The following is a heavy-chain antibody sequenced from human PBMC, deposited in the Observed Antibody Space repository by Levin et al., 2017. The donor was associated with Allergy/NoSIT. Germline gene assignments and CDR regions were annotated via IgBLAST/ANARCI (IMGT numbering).Heavy chain of an antibody. CDR2: ISSSGSTI. V-gene: IGHV3-11*01. CDR1: GFTFSDYY. D-gene: IGHD1-26*01. Sequence: GESLKISCAASGFTFSDYYMSWIRQAPGKGLEWVSYISSSGSTIYYADSVKGRFTISRDNAKNSLYLQMNSLRAEDTAVYYCARESSGSQDFDYWGQGTLVTVSS. J-gene: IGHJ4*02. CDR3: ARESSGSQDFDY.